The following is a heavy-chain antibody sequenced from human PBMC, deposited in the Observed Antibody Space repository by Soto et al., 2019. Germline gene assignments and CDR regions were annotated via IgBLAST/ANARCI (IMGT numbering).Heavy chain of an antibody. CDR2: INPNSGGT. J-gene: IGHJ3*02. CDR1: GYTFTGYY. Sequence: ASVKVSCKASGYTFTGYYMHWVRQAPGQGLEWMGWINPNSGGTNYAQKFQGWVTFTRDTSTSTVYMELSSLRSEDTAVYYCARGINYYDSGDDAFDIWGQGTMVTVSS. V-gene: IGHV1-2*04. D-gene: IGHD3-10*01. CDR3: ARGINYYDSGDDAFDI.